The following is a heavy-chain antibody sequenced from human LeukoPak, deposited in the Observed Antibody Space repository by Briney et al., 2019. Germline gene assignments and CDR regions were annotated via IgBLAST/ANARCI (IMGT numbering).Heavy chain of an antibody. Sequence: PGGSLRLSCAASGFTFSSYWMHWVRQAPGKGLVWVSRINSDGSSTSYADSVKGRFTISRDNAKNTLYLQMNSLRAEDTAVYYCATHGGIRYFDWPYYYYGMDVWGQGTTVTVSS. V-gene: IGHV3-74*01. CDR3: ATHGGIRYFDWPYYYYGMDV. J-gene: IGHJ6*02. D-gene: IGHD3-9*01. CDR2: INSDGSST. CDR1: GFTFSSYW.